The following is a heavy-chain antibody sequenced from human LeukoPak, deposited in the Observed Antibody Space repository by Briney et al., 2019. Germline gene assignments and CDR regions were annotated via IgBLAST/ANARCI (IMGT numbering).Heavy chain of an antibody. Sequence: PGGSLRLSCAASGFIFSSDWMHWVRQGPGKGLVWVSRINSDGSSTTYADSVKGRFTISRDNAKNTLHLQMNSLRADDTAVYYCARGPIAAGGTGVDYWGQGTLVTVSS. CDR3: ARGPIAAGGTGVDY. V-gene: IGHV3-74*01. CDR1: GFIFSSDW. D-gene: IGHD6-13*01. J-gene: IGHJ4*02. CDR2: INSDGSST.